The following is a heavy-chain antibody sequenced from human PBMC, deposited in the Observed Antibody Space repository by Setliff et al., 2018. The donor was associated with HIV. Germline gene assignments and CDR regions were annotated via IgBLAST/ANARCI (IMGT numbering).Heavy chain of an antibody. Sequence: GGSLRLSCAASGFTFSSYAMHWVRQAPGKGLQWVGVISYDGSHNYYADSVKGRFTISRDNSNNTLYLQMNSLRAEDTAVYYCARERFWSGSGALDFWGPGTLVTVSS. J-gene: IGHJ4*02. V-gene: IGHV3-30*04. CDR1: GFTFSSYA. CDR2: ISYDGSHN. D-gene: IGHD3-3*01. CDR3: ARERFWSGSGALDF.